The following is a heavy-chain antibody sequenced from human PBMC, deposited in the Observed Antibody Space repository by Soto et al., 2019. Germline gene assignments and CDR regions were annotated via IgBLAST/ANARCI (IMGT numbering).Heavy chain of an antibody. CDR1: GGSFSGYY. D-gene: IGHD4-17*01. V-gene: IGHV4-34*01. CDR3: ARLTTVATDAFDI. CDR2: INHSGST. J-gene: IGHJ3*02. Sequence: PSETLSLTCAVYGGSFSGYYWSWIRQPPGKGLEWIGEINHSGSTNYNPSLKSRVTISVDTSKNQFSLKLSSVTAADTAVYYGARLTTVATDAFDIWGQGTMVTVSS.